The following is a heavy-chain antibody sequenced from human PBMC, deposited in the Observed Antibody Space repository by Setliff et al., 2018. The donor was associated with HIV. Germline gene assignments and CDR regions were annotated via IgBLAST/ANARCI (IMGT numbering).Heavy chain of an antibody. CDR1: GFAFSHYW. J-gene: IGHJ4*02. D-gene: IGHD5-12*01. CDR3: TTGPYNGYSY. CDR2: ITNDVSAT. Sequence: GGSLRLSCAASGFASSGFAFSHYWMHWVRQAPGKGLVWVSRITNDVSATTYADFVKGRFTIFRDNAKNMVYLQMNSLRVEDTAIYYCTTGPYNGYSYWGQGTLVTVSS. V-gene: IGHV3-74*01.